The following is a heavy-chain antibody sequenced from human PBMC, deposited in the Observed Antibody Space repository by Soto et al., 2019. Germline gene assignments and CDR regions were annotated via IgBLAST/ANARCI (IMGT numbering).Heavy chain of an antibody. CDR3: ARDAPPPELRFLEWHNYDYNGMDV. Sequence: QVQVVQSGDEVKETGASVRVSCKTSGYSFTAYGISWVRQAPGQGLEWMGWISCYNGKTKYAQKVQGRVTMTTDTSTSTAYMEVRRLRSDDTAIDYCARDAPPPELRFLEWHNYDYNGMDVWGQGTTVTVSS. V-gene: IGHV1-18*01. J-gene: IGHJ6*02. D-gene: IGHD3-3*01. CDR2: ISCYNGKT. CDR1: GYSFTAYG.